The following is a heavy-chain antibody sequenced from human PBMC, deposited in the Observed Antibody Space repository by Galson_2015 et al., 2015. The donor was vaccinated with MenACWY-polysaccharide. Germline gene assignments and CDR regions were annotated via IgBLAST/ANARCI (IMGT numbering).Heavy chain of an antibody. CDR3: ATHQDIVVVPAAILHYYYYGMDV. CDR2: ITSSSTTI. V-gene: IGHV3-48*02. CDR1: GFTFSYYH. J-gene: IGHJ6*02. Sequence: SLRLSCAASGFTFSYYHMNWVRQAPGKGLEWISYITSSSTTIHYADSVRGRFTISRDNAKNSLYLQMNNLRDEDTAVYYCATHQDIVVVPAAILHYYYYGMDVWGQGTTVTVSS. D-gene: IGHD2-2*02.